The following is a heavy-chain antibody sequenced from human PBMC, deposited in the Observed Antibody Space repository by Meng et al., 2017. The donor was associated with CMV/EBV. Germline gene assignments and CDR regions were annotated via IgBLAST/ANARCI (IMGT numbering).Heavy chain of an antibody. V-gene: IGHV3-15*01. J-gene: IGHJ4*02. CDR2: IKSKTDGGTT. Sequence: GESLKISCAASGFTFSNAWMSWVRQAPGKGLEWVGRIKSKTDGGTTDYAAPVKGRFTISRDDSKNTLYLQMNSLKTEDTVVYYCTTEASYYDSSGYYQGEDYFDYWGQGTLVTVSS. CDR3: TTEASYYDSSGYYQGEDYFDY. D-gene: IGHD3-22*01. CDR1: GFTFSNAW.